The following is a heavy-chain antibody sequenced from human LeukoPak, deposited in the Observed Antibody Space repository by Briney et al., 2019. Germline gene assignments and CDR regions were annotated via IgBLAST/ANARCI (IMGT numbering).Heavy chain of an antibody. D-gene: IGHD2-21*02. Sequence: GGSLRLSCAASGFTFSSYAMHWVRQAPGKGLEWVAVISYDGGNKYYADSVKGRFTISRDNSKNTLYLQMNSLRAEDTAVYYCARDIVVVTAIMDVWGKGTTVTVSS. CDR3: ARDIVVVTAIMDV. V-gene: IGHV3-30*04. CDR2: ISYDGGNK. J-gene: IGHJ6*03. CDR1: GFTFSSYA.